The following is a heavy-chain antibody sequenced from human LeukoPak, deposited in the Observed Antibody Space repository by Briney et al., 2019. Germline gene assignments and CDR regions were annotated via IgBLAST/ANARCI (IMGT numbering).Heavy chain of an antibody. J-gene: IGHJ4*02. CDR3: ARRGVAAAGLNDY. CDR1: GGSFSGYY. D-gene: IGHD6-13*01. Sequence: SETLSLTCAVYGGSFSGYYWSWIRQPPGKGLEWIGEINHSGSTNCNPSLKSRVTISVDTSKNQFSLKLSSVTAADTAVYYCARRGVAAAGLNDYWGQGTLVTVSS. CDR2: INHSGST. V-gene: IGHV4-34*01.